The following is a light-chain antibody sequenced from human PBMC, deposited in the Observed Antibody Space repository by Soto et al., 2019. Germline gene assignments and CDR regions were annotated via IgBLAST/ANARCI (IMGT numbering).Light chain of an antibody. J-gene: IGLJ2*01. CDR2: DVS. CDR1: SSDVGGYNY. Sequence: QSVLTQPASVSGSPGQSISISCTGTSSDVGGYNYVSWYQQHPGKAPKIIIYDVSDRPSGVSNRFSGSKSGNTASLTISGLQAEDEADYYCSSYTSSNTVIFGGGTKVTVL. V-gene: IGLV2-14*03. CDR3: SSYTSSNTVI.